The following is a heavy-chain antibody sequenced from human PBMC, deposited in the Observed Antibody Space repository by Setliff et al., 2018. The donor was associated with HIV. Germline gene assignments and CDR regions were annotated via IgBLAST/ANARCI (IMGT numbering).Heavy chain of an antibody. V-gene: IGHV4-39*01. Sequence: PSETLSLTCTVSGSSISSSYYWGWIRQPPGKGLQWIGSIYYRGSTYYNPSLKSRVTISVDTSKNQFSLKLRSVTAADTALYYCARGRYRSRWYASDHYYIDVWGKGTTVTVSS. CDR3: ARGRYRSRWYASDHYYIDV. D-gene: IGHD6-13*01. CDR2: IYYRGST. CDR1: GSSISSSYY. J-gene: IGHJ6*03.